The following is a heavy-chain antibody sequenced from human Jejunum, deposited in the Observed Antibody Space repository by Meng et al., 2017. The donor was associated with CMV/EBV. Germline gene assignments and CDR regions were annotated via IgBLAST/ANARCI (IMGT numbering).Heavy chain of an antibody. CDR2: IGYSGTEI. D-gene: IGHD6-25*01. Sequence: SCAASGFTLSDFYMTWSRQAAGKGLEWLSYIGYSGTEIHYADSVRGRFTISRDNAKNSLYLQMSSLRAEDTATYFCARLTSSSVPSPWGQGTLVTVSS. CDR1: GFTLSDFY. J-gene: IGHJ5*02. V-gene: IGHV3-11*01. CDR3: ARLTSSSVPSP.